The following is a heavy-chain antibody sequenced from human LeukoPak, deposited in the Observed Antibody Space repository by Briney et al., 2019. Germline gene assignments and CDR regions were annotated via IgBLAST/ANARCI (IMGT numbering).Heavy chain of an antibody. D-gene: IGHD2-8*01. CDR1: GGSLSAYY. J-gene: IGHJ5*02. CDR2: INHGGST. CDR3: ARVYCPNGVCYNSRGWFDP. Sequence: SETLSLTCAVYGGSLSAYYWTWIRQPPGKGLEWIGEINHGGSTNYNPSLKSRVTISVDTSKNQFSLKLSSVTAADTAVYYCARVYCPNGVCYNSRGWFDPWGQGTLVTVSS. V-gene: IGHV4-34*01.